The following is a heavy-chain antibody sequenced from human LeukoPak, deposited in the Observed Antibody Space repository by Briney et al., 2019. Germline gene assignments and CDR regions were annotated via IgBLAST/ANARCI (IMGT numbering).Heavy chain of an antibody. CDR2: ISYDGSNK. Sequence: PGGSLRLSCAASGFTFSSYDMSWVRQAPGKGLEWVAVISYDGSNKYYADSVKGRFTISRDNSKNTLYLQMNSLRAEDTAVYYCAREDEAFDIWGQGTMVTVSS. J-gene: IGHJ3*02. CDR3: AREDEAFDI. CDR1: GFTFSSYD. V-gene: IGHV3-30-3*01.